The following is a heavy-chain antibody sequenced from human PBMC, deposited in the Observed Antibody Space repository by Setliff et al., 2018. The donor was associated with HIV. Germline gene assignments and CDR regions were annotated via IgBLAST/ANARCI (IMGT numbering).Heavy chain of an antibody. D-gene: IGHD1-26*01. CDR2: ISQDGTNQ. CDR3: AAVFTGEPGRSLDY. V-gene: IGHV3-30*04. CDR1: GFTFYSYA. J-gene: IGHJ4*02. Sequence: PGGSLRLSCAVSGFTFYSYATHWVRQAPGRGLAWVAVISQDGTNQYYADSLKGRFTISRGNAKNSQYLLMSDLRAEDTAVYYCAAVFTGEPGRSLDYWGQGTPVTVSS.